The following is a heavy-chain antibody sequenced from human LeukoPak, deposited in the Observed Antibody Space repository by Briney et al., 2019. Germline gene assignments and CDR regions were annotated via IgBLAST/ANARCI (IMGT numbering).Heavy chain of an antibody. D-gene: IGHD2-8*01. Sequence: ASVKVSCKTSGGTFSSDIISWVRQAPGQGVEWMGEIIPIFSTTNYAQKFQGRVTITADKSTSTAYMELSSLRSEDTAMYYCARQYCPNGVCYHDRGAFDIWGQGTMVTVSS. J-gene: IGHJ3*02. V-gene: IGHV1-69*06. CDR1: GGTFSSDI. CDR2: IIPIFSTT. CDR3: ARQYCPNGVCYHDRGAFDI.